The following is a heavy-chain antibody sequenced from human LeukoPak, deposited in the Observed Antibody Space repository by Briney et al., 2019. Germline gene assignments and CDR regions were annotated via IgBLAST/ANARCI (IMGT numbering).Heavy chain of an antibody. CDR2: ISYDGSNK. V-gene: IGHV3-30*18. CDR3: AKDHY. CDR1: GFTFSSYG. J-gene: IGHJ4*02. Sequence: GRSLRLSCAASGFTFSSYGIHWVRQAPGKGLEWVAVISYDGSNKYYADSVKGRFTISRDNSKNTLYLQMNSLRAEDTAVYYCAKDHYWGQGTLVTVSS.